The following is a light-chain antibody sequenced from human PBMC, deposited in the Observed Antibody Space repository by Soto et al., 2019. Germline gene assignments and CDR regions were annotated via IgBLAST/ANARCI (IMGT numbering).Light chain of an antibody. V-gene: IGKV3-15*01. J-gene: IGKJ4*01. CDR1: QSINNN. CDR2: GAS. Sequence: EIVMTQSPATLSVSPGERATLSCRASQSINNNLAWYQQKPGQAPRLLIYGASTGATGIPARFSGSGSGTEFTLTISSLQSEDFAVYYCQQYNNWPPLTFGGGTKVEIK. CDR3: QQYNNWPPLT.